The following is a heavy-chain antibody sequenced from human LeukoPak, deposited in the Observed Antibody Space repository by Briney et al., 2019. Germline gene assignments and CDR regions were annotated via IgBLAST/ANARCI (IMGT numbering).Heavy chain of an antibody. CDR2: IIRSSSYI. Sequence: GGSLRLSCAASGFTFSSYSMNWVRQAPGKGLEWVSSIIRSSSYIYYADSVKGRFTISRDNAKKSLYLQMNSLRADDTAVYYCASLPYGDLTFDYWGQGALVTVSS. CDR3: ASLPYGDLTFDY. J-gene: IGHJ4*02. CDR1: GFTFSSYS. D-gene: IGHD4-17*01. V-gene: IGHV3-21*01.